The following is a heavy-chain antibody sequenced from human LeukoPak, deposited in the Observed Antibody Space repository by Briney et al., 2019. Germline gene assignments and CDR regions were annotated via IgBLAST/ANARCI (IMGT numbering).Heavy chain of an antibody. D-gene: IGHD6-19*01. Sequence: PSETLSLTCAVYAGSFSGYYWSWIRQPPGKGLEWIGEINHSGSTNYNPSLKSRVTISVDTSKNQFSLKLSSGTAADTAVYYCARDRIAVTGPLYYYGMDVWGQGTTVTVSS. V-gene: IGHV4-34*01. CDR3: ARDRIAVTGPLYYYGMDV. J-gene: IGHJ6*02. CDR1: AGSFSGYY. CDR2: INHSGST.